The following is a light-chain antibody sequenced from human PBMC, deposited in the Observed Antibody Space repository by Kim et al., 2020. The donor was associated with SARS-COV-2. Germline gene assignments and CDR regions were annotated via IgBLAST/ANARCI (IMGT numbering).Light chain of an antibody. V-gene: IGKV3-15*01. CDR2: GAS. J-gene: IGKJ1*01. CDR3: QQYNNWPPWT. Sequence: EIVLTQSPATLSVSPGERATLSCRASQSVNSNLAWYQQKPGQATRLLISGASSRASGVPARFSGTGSGTEFTLTISSLQSEDFAVYYCQQYNNWPPWTFGQGTKVDIK. CDR1: QSVNSN.